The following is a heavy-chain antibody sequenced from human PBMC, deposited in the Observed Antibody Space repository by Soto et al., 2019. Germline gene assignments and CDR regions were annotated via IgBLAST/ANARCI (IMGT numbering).Heavy chain of an antibody. Sequence: QLQLQESGPGLVKPSETLSLTCTVSGGSMSNGGYYWGWIRQPPGKGLEWIGSIYYSGSTYNNPSLMSRLTMSIATSKTQFSLKVTSVTAADTAVYYCARSRGEPPEGFDYWGQGTLVTVSS. CDR2: IYYSGST. CDR1: GGSMSNGGYY. V-gene: IGHV4-39*01. CDR3: ARSRGEPPEGFDY. J-gene: IGHJ4*02. D-gene: IGHD3-16*01.